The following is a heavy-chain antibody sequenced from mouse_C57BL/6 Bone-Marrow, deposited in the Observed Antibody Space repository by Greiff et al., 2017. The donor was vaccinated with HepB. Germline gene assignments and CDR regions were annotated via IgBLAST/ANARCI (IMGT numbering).Heavy chain of an antibody. V-gene: IGHV1-50*01. CDR2: IDPSDSYT. CDR3: ARWAGLAMDY. Sequence: QVQLQQPGAELVKPGASVKLSCKASGYTFTSYWMQWVKQRPGQGLEWIGEIDPSDSYTNYNQKFKGKATLTVDTSSSTAYMQLSSLTSEDSAVYYCARWAGLAMDYWGRGTSVTVSS. CDR1: GYTFTSYW. J-gene: IGHJ4*01.